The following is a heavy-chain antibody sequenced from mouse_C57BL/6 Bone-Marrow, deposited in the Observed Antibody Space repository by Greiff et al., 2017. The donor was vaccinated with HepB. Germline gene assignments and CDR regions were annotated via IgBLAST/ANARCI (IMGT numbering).Heavy chain of an antibody. CDR2: IYPRSGNT. CDR3: ARYYGSTFAY. D-gene: IGHD1-1*01. J-gene: IGHJ3*01. V-gene: IGHV1-81*01. CDR1: GYTFTSYG. Sequence: VQLQESGAELARPGASVKLSCKASGYTFTSYGISWVKQRTGQGLEWIGEIYPRSGNTYYNEKFKGKATLTADKSSSTAYMELRSLTSEDSAVYFCARYYGSTFAYWGQGTLVTVSA.